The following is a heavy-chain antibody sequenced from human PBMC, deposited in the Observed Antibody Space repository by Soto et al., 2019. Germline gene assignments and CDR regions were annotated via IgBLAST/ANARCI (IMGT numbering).Heavy chain of an antibody. J-gene: IGHJ6*02. D-gene: IGHD6-13*01. Sequence: EVQLVESGGGLVKPGGSLRLSCAASGFNFSSYSMNWVRQAPGKGLEWVSSISRSSSNIYYVDSVKGRFTISRDNAKNSLYLQMNSLRAEDTAVYYCARDLKVAAAGTGYYYDGMDVWGQGTTVTVSS. CDR1: GFNFSSYS. V-gene: IGHV3-21*01. CDR3: ARDLKVAAAGTGYYYDGMDV. CDR2: ISRSSSNI.